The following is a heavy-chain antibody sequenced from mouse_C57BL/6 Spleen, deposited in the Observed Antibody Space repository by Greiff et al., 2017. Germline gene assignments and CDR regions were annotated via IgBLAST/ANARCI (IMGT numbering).Heavy chain of an antibody. CDR1: GFTFTDYY. CDR2: IRNKANGYTT. V-gene: IGHV7-3*01. Sequence: EVQLVESGGGLVQPGGSLSLSCAASGFTFTDYYMSWVRQPPGKALEWLGFIRNKANGYTTEYSASVKGRFTISRDNSTSILYLQMNALRAEDSATDYGARDWSYYSNPYYFDYWGQGTTLTVSS. CDR3: ARDWSYYSNPYYFDY. D-gene: IGHD2-5*01. J-gene: IGHJ2*01.